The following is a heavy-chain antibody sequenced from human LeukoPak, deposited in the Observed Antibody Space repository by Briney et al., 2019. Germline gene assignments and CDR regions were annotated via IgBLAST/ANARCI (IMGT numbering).Heavy chain of an antibody. Sequence: GASVKVSCKASGYTFTSYAMNWVRQAPGQGLEWMGWINTNTGNPTYAQGFTGRFVFSLDTSVSTAYLQISSLKAEDTAVYYCARDYPVLRSLEWLFGLYYYYGMDVWGQGTTVTVSS. CDR1: GYTFTSYA. CDR3: ARDYPVLRSLEWLFGLYYYYGMDV. J-gene: IGHJ6*02. CDR2: INTNTGNP. V-gene: IGHV7-4-1*02. D-gene: IGHD3-3*01.